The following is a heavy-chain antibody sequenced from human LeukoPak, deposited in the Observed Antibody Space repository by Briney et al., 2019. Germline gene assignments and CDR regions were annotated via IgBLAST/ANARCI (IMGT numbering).Heavy chain of an antibody. J-gene: IGHJ6*02. CDR1: NGSISSGGYY. V-gene: IGHV4-31*03. CDR3: ARGGNTWSNYYYYYGMDV. Sequence: SETLSLTCTVSNGSISSGGYYWSWIRQHPGKGLEWIGYIYYSGSTYYNPSLRSRVTISVDTSKNQFSLKLSTVTAADTAVYYCARGGNTWSNYYYYYGMDVWGQGTTVTVSS. D-gene: IGHD2/OR15-2a*01. CDR2: IYYSGST.